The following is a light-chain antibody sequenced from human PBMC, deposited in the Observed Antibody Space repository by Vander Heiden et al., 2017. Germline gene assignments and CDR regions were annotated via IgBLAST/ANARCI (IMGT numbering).Light chain of an antibody. CDR3: HQYGTSPRA. V-gene: IGKV3-20*01. CDR1: QSVNSNY. J-gene: IGKJ1*01. CDR2: DAS. Sequence: EIVLTQSPGTLSLSPGARVTLSCRASQSVNSNYLAWYQQKPGQAPRLLIYDASSRATGIPDRFSGSGSGTEFTLTISRLEPEDFAVYYCHQYGTSPRAFGQGTKVEIK.